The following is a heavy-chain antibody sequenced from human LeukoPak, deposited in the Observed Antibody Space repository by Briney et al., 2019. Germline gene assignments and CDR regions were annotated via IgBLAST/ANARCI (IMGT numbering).Heavy chain of an antibody. J-gene: IGHJ6*03. CDR1: GFTFSSYG. Sequence: LGGSLRLSCAASGFTFSSYGMHWVRQAPGKGLEWVAFIRYDGSNKYYADSVKGRFTISRDNSKNTLYLQMNSLRAEDTAVYYCAKESVYDFWSGAYYYYYYMDVWGKGTTVTVSS. V-gene: IGHV3-30*02. D-gene: IGHD3-3*01. CDR2: IRYDGSNK. CDR3: AKESVYDFWSGAYYYYYYMDV.